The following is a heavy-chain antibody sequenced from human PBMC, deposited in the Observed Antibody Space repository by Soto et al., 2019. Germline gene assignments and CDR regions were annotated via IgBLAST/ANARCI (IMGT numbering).Heavy chain of an antibody. J-gene: IGHJ5*02. CDR1: GFTFSSYS. V-gene: IGHV3-48*01. CDR2: ISSSSSTI. CDR3: AKDRFGIAVT. D-gene: IGHD6-19*01. Sequence: PGGSLRLSCAASGFTFSSYSMNWVRQAPGKGLEWVSYISSSSSTIYYADSVKGRFTISRDNAKNTLYLQMNSLRAEDTAVYYCAKDRFGIAVTWGQGTLVTVSS.